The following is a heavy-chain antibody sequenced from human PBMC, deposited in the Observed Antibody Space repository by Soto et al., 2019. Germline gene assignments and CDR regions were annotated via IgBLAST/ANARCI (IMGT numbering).Heavy chain of an antibody. Sequence: GGSLRLSCAASGFTFSSYGMHWVRQAPGKGLEWVAVIWYDGSNKYYADSVKGRFTISRDNSKNTLYLQMNSLRAEDTAVYYCAREPVVVPYYMDVWGKGTTVTVSS. V-gene: IGHV3-33*01. CDR2: IWYDGSNK. J-gene: IGHJ6*03. D-gene: IGHD2-2*01. CDR1: GFTFSSYG. CDR3: AREPVVVPYYMDV.